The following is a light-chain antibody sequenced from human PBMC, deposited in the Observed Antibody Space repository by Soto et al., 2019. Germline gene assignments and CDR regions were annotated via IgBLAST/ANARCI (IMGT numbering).Light chain of an antibody. CDR2: WAS. J-gene: IGKJ2*01. CDR1: QSVLYSPNNLNY. V-gene: IGKV4-1*01. CDR3: QQYYSAPQT. Sequence: DIVMTQSPDSLAVSLGERATINCKSSQSVLYSPNNLNYLAWYQQKAGQPPKVLIYWASTRQSGVPDRFSGSGSGTDSTLTISSLQAEDVAVYYCQQYYSAPQTFGQGTKLEIK.